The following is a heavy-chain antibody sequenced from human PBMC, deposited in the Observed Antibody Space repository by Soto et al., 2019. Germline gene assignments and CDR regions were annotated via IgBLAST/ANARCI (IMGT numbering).Heavy chain of an antibody. Sequence: WSLRLSCAASGFTFSSYAMSWVRQAPGKGLEWVSAISGSGGSTYYADSVKGRFTISRDNSKNTLYLQMNSLRAEDTAVYYCAKDGGRLYGALDYWGQGTLVTVSS. CDR3: AKDGGRLYGALDY. CDR1: GFTFSSYA. V-gene: IGHV3-23*01. D-gene: IGHD1-26*01. J-gene: IGHJ4*02. CDR2: ISGSGGST.